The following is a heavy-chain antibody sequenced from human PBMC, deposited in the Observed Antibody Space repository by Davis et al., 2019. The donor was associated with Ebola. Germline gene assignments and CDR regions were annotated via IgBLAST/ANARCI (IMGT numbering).Heavy chain of an antibody. V-gene: IGHV3-64*01. D-gene: IGHD3-3*01. CDR1: GFTFSSYA. Sequence: GESLKISCAASGFTFSSYAMHWVRQAPGKGLEYVSAISSNGGSTYYANSVKGRFTISRDNSKNTLYLQMGSLRAEDMAVYYCARDGKVAYYDFWSGSPSYYYYGMDVWGQGTTVTVYS. J-gene: IGHJ6*02. CDR3: ARDGKVAYYDFWSGSPSYYYYGMDV. CDR2: ISSNGGST.